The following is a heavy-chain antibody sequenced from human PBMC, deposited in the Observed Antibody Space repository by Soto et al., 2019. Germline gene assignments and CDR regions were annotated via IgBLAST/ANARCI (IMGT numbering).Heavy chain of an antibody. D-gene: IGHD2-21*02. CDR2: IYYSGST. Sequence: QLQLQESGPGLVKPSETLSHTCTVSGGSISSSSYYWGCIRQPPGKGLEWIGSIYYSGSTYYNPSLKSRVTISVDTSKNQFSLKVSSVTAADTSVYYCARHIVVVTAIQYWGQGTLVTVSS. CDR1: GGSISSSSYY. V-gene: IGHV4-39*01. CDR3: ARHIVVVTAIQY. J-gene: IGHJ4*02.